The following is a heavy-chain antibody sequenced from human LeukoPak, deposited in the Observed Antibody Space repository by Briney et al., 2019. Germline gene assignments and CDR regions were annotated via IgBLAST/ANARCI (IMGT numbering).Heavy chain of an antibody. V-gene: IGHV3-23*01. CDR2: ASGSGGST. CDR3: ARDPFIAVAGSYYYGMDV. Sequence: GGSLRLSCAASGFTFSSYAMSWVRQAPGKGLEWVSSASGSGGSTYYADSVKGRFTISRDNAKNSLYLQMNSLRAEDTAVYYCARDPFIAVAGSYYYGMDVWGQGTTVTVSS. CDR1: GFTFSSYA. D-gene: IGHD6-19*01. J-gene: IGHJ6*02.